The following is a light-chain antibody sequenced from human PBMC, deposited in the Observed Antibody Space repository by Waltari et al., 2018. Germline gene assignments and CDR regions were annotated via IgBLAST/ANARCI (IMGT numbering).Light chain of an antibody. J-gene: IGLJ2*01. V-gene: IGLV2-14*03. Sequence: QSALTQPASVSGPPGPSITISCTGTSSDLGAYNYVSWYQQHPGKAPKLMIYDVTVRPSGVSNRFSGSKSGNTASLTISGLQAEDEADYYCSSYTSSNTVIFGGGTKLTVL. CDR3: SSYTSSNTVI. CDR2: DVT. CDR1: SSDLGAYNY.